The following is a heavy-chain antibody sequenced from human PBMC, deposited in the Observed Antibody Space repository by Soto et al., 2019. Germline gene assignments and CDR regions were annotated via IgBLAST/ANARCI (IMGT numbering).Heavy chain of an antibody. CDR1: GYTFIKYG. D-gene: IGHD2-15*01. V-gene: IGHV1-18*01. J-gene: IGHJ6*02. CDR2: ISAYNGNT. Sequence: QVQLVQSGAEVKKPGASVKVSCKASGYTFIKYGIMWVRQAPGQGLEWMGWISAYNGNTNYAQNVQGRLAMTTDSSTSTAYMELRGLRSDDTAVYYCARGFCSGGGCYALDVWGQGSTVTVSS. CDR3: ARGFCSGGGCYALDV.